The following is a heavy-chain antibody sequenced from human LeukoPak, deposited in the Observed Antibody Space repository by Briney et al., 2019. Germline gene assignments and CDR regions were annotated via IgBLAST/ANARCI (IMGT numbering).Heavy chain of an antibody. Sequence: SETLSLTCTVSGGSISSYYWSWIRQPAGKGLEWIGRIYTSGSTNYNPSLKSRVTMSVDTSKNQFSLKLSSVTAADTAVYYCARERRGTMAREPYFDYWGQGTLVTVSS. CDR2: IYTSGST. J-gene: IGHJ4*02. CDR3: ARERRGTMAREPYFDY. D-gene: IGHD3-10*01. V-gene: IGHV4-4*07. CDR1: GGSISSYY.